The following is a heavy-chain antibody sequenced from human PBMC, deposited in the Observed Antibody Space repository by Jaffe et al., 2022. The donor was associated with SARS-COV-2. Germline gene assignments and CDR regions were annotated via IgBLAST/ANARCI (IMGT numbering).Heavy chain of an antibody. J-gene: IGHJ3*02. CDR1: GFTFSSYA. Sequence: QVQLVESGGGVVQPGRSLRLSCAASGFTFSSYAMHWVRQAPGKGLEWVAVISYDGSNKYYADSVKGRFTISRDNSKNTLYLQMNSLRAEDTAVYYCAREGKVVLLWFGELPRGAPSAFDIWGQGTMVTVSS. CDR2: ISYDGSNK. V-gene: IGHV3-30*04. CDR3: AREGKVVLLWFGELPRGAPSAFDI. D-gene: IGHD3-10*01.